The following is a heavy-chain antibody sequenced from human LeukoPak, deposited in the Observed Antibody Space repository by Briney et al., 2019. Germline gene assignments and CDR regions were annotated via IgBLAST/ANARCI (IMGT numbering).Heavy chain of an antibody. J-gene: IGHJ5*02. CDR1: GDSISSSNYY. CDR3: ARRSGYSPNWFDP. D-gene: IGHD3-3*01. V-gene: IGHV4-61*05. Sequence: SETLSLTCTVSGDSISSSNYYWSWIRQPPGKGLEWIGYIYYSGSTNYNPSLKSRVTMSVDTSKNQFSLKLTSVTAADTAVYYCARRSGYSPNWFDPWGQGTLVTVSS. CDR2: IYYSGST.